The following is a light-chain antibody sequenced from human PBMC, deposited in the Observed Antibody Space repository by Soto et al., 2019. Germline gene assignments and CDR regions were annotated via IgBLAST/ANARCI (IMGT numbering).Light chain of an antibody. CDR1: QSVSSSY. J-gene: IGKJ3*01. V-gene: IGKV3-20*01. CDR3: QQYGSSHGFT. Sequence: IVLTQSPATLSLSPGERATLSFRASQSVSSSYLAWYQQKPGQAPRLLIYGASSRATGIPDRFSGSGSGTDFTLTISRLEPEDFAVYYCQQYGSSHGFTFGPGTKVDI. CDR2: GAS.